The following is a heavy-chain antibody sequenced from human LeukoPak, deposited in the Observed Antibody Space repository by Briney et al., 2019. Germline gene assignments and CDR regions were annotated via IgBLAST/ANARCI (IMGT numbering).Heavy chain of an antibody. D-gene: IGHD3-22*01. CDR1: GITLSNYV. V-gene: IGHV3-23*01. J-gene: IGHJ4*02. Sequence: GGSLRLSCAVSGITLSNYVMSWVRQAPGKGLEWVAGISDSGGSTNYADSVKGRFTISRDKPKNTLYLQMNSLRAEDTAVYFCAKRGVVIRVILVGFHKEAYYFESWGQGALVTVSS. CDR3: AKRGVVIRVILVGFHKEAYYFES. CDR2: ISDSGGST.